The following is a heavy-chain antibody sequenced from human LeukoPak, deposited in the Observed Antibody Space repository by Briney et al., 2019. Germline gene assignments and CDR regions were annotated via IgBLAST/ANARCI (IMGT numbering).Heavy chain of an antibody. Sequence: GASVKVSCKASGYTFTSYYMHWVRRGPGQGLEWMGIINPSGGSTRYAQKFQGRVTMTRDTSTSTVYMELSSLRSEDTAVYYCARDLAAVISLYAFDIWGQGTMVTVSS. D-gene: IGHD2-21*01. J-gene: IGHJ3*02. CDR2: INPSGGST. V-gene: IGHV1-46*01. CDR1: GYTFTSYY. CDR3: ARDLAAVISLYAFDI.